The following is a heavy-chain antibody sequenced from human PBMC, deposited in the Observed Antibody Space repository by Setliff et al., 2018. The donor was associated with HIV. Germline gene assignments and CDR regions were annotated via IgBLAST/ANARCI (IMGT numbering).Heavy chain of an antibody. D-gene: IGHD6-13*01. V-gene: IGHV4-34*01. J-gene: IGHJ4*02. Sequence: PSETLSLTCAVYGESFSTYCWTWIRQPPGKGLEWIGEINHSGSTNYKSSLKSRVTMSVDTSKNQFSLKLSSVTAADTAMYYCARGSHGTSWTDYWGQGTLVTVSS. CDR3: ARGSHGTSWTDY. CDR2: INHSGST. CDR1: GESFSTYC.